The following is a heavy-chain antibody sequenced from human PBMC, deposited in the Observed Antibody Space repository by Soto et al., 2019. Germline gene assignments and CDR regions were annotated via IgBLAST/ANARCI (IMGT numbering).Heavy chain of an antibody. J-gene: IGHJ3*02. D-gene: IGHD3-22*01. CDR1: GFTFSSYA. Sequence: GGSLRLSCAASGFTFSSYAMSWVRPGPGKGLEWVSAISGSGGSTYYADSVKGRFTISRDNSKNTLYLQMNSLRAEDTAVYYCAKPSLYYYDSSGYYSPHDAFDIWGQGTMVTVSS. V-gene: IGHV3-23*01. CDR2: ISGSGGST. CDR3: AKPSLYYYDSSGYYSPHDAFDI.